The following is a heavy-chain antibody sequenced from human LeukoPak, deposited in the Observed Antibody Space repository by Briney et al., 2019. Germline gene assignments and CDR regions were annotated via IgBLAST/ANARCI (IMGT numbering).Heavy chain of an antibody. CDR1: GGSISTSSYY. J-gene: IGHJ4*02. CDR3: ARRRRDYDSSGFSYYFDY. V-gene: IGHV4-39*01. CDR2: MYYIGNT. Sequence: SETLSLTCSVSGGSISTSSYYWGWIRQSPGKGLEWIGSMYYIGNTYYNPSLKSRVSISVDTSKNQFSLKLSSVTAADTAVYYCARRRRDYDSSGFSYYFDYWGQGTLVTVSS. D-gene: IGHD3-22*01.